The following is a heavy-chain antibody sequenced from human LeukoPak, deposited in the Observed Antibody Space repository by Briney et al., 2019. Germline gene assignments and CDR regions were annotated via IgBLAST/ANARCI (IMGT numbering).Heavy chain of an antibody. V-gene: IGHV4-59*08. Sequence: PSETLSLTCTVSGDSIRSYYWNWIRRPPGKGLEWIGYIYYTGSTSYNPSLKIRVTISLDTSKSQFSLRLTSVTAADTAVYYCASHGSSGHDPLTWGQGTLVTVSS. CDR2: IYYTGST. J-gene: IGHJ4*01. CDR1: GDSIRSYY. CDR3: ASHGSSGHDPLT. D-gene: IGHD5-12*01.